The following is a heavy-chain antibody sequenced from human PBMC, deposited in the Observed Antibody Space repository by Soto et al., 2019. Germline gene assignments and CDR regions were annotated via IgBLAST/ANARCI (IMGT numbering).Heavy chain of an antibody. CDR2: IIPIFGTA. Sequence: PRASVKVSCKASGGTFSSYAISWVRQAPGQGLEWMGGIIPIFGTANYAQKFQGRVTITADKSTSTAYMELSSLRSEDTAVYYCARADTAMGRRYGADYWGQGTLVTVSS. V-gene: IGHV1-69*06. CDR3: ARADTAMGRRYGADY. J-gene: IGHJ4*02. CDR1: GGTFSSYA. D-gene: IGHD5-18*01.